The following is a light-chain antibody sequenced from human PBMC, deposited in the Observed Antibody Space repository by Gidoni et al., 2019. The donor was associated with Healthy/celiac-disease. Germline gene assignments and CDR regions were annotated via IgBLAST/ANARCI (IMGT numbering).Light chain of an antibody. V-gene: IGLV3-21*03. CDR1: TIGSKS. Sequence: SYVLTQPPSVSVAPGKTARITCGGNTIGSKSVLWYQQKPGQAPVLVVYDDSYRPSGIPERFSGSNSGNTATLTISRVEAGDEADYYCQVWDSSSDHVVFGGGTKLTVL. CDR2: DDS. CDR3: QVWDSSSDHVV. J-gene: IGLJ2*01.